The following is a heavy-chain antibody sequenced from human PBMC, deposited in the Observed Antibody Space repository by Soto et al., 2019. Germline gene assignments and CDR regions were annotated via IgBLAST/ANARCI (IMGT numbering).Heavy chain of an antibody. V-gene: IGHV4-30-4*01. J-gene: IGHJ5*01. CDR1: GDSISSVDYF. Sequence: SETLSLTCSVSGDSISSVDYFWAWIRQPPGQALEYIGYIYKSATTYYNPSFESRVAISLDTSKSQFSLNVTSVTAADTAVYFSARGRYCLTPRCFPNWFDSWGQGTLVTVSS. CDR3: ARGRYCLTPRCFPNWFDS. D-gene: IGHD2-15*01. CDR2: IYKSATT.